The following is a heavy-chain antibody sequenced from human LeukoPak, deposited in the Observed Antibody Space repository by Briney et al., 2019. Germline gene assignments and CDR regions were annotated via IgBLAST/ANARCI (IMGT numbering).Heavy chain of an antibody. Sequence: GGSLRLSCAASGFTFSSYGMHWVRQAPGKGLEWVAVISYDGSNKYYADSVKARFTISRDNSKNTLYLQMNSLRAEDTAVYYGAKATLRYYYYYDMDVWGQGTTVTVSS. J-gene: IGHJ6*02. CDR1: GFTFSSYG. CDR3: AKATLRYYYYYDMDV. CDR2: ISYDGSNK. V-gene: IGHV3-30*18.